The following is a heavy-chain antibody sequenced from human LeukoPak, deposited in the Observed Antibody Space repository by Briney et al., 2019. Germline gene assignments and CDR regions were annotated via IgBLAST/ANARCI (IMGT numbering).Heavy chain of an antibody. V-gene: IGHV3-33*01. D-gene: IGHD2-21*01. Sequence: PGRSLRLSCAASGFTFSSYGMHWVRQAPGKGLEWVAVIWYDGSNKYYADSVKGRFTISRDNSENTLYLQMNSLRAEDTAVYYCARVCGDCYYYGMDVWGKGTTVTVSS. CDR3: ARVCGDCYYYGMDV. J-gene: IGHJ6*04. CDR1: GFTFSSYG. CDR2: IWYDGSNK.